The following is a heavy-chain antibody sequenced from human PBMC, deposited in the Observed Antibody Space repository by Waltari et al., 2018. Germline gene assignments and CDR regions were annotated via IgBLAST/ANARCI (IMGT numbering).Heavy chain of an antibody. Sequence: EVQLLESGGGLVQPGGSLRLSCAASGFTFSSYAMSWVRQAPGKGLEWVSAISGRRGSTYYADSVKGRFTISRDNSKNTLYLQMNSLRAEDTAVYYCAKDPKSIWSGPDYWGQGTLVTVSS. J-gene: IGHJ4*02. CDR3: AKDPKSIWSGPDY. V-gene: IGHV3-23*01. D-gene: IGHD3-3*01. CDR1: GFTFSSYA. CDR2: ISGRRGST.